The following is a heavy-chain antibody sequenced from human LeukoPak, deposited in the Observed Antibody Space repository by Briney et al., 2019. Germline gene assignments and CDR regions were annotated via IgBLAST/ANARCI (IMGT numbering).Heavy chain of an antibody. V-gene: IGHV1-2*02. J-gene: IGHJ4*02. CDR1: GYTFTDYY. CDR2: INPHSGGT. D-gene: IGHD6-6*01. CDR3: ARDSSYSSSLYYFEY. Sequence: ASVKVSCKASGYTFTDYYMHWVRQAPGQGLERMGWINPHSGGTNYAQKFQGRVTMTRDTSISTVYMEVSRLRSDDTAVYYCARDSSYSSSLYYFEYWGQGTLVTVSS.